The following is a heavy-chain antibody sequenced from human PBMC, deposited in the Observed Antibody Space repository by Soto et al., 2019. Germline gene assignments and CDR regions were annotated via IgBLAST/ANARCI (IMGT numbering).Heavy chain of an antibody. V-gene: IGHV3-33*01. CDR2: IWYDGSNK. Sequence: QVQLVESGGGVVQPGRSLRLSCAASGFTFSSYGMHWVRQAAGKGLEWVAVIWYDGSNKYYADSVKGRFTISRDNSKNTLYLQMNSLRAEDTAVYYCARDRGLDLGPICYSGQGTLVTVSS. D-gene: IGHD1-26*01. J-gene: IGHJ4*02. CDR3: ARDRGLDLGPICY. CDR1: GFTFSSYG.